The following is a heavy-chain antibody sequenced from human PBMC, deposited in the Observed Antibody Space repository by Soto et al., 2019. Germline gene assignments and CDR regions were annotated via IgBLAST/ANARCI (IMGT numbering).Heavy chain of an antibody. CDR3: ARGVQKFYGDDDAFDI. Sequence: SVKVSCKASGGTFSSYAISWVRQAPGQGPEWMGGIIPIFGTANYAQKFQGRVTITADESPSTAYMELSSLRSEDTAVYYCARGVQKFYGDDDAFDIWGQGTMVTVSS. CDR2: IIPIFGTA. CDR1: GGTFSSYA. J-gene: IGHJ3*02. V-gene: IGHV1-69*01. D-gene: IGHD4-17*01.